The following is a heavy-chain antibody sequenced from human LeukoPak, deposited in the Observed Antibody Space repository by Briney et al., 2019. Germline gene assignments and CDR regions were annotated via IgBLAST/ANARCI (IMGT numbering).Heavy chain of an antibody. CDR1: SYTFTNYA. D-gene: IGHD6-13*01. Sequence: GASVKVSCKASSYTFTNYAISWVRQAPGQGLEWMGRIIPILGIANYAQKFQGRVTITADKSTSTAYMELSSLRSEDTAVYYCARDKEQLVLAYWGQGTLVTVSS. CDR2: IIPILGIA. CDR3: ARDKEQLVLAY. V-gene: IGHV1-69*04. J-gene: IGHJ4*02.